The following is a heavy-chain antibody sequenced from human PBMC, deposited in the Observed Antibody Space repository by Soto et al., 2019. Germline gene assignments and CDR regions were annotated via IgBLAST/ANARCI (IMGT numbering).Heavy chain of an antibody. V-gene: IGHV1-58*01. CDR3: AAGHYDFSSGPEGMDV. J-gene: IGHJ6*02. D-gene: IGHD3-3*01. Sequence: QKQLVQSGPEVKKPGTSVKVSCEASGFTFSDSAVQWVRNARGQRLEWIGWIVVGSGNINYAQKVQERVTITRDMSTTTAYMELSSLRVEDTAVYYCAAGHYDFSSGPEGMDVWGQGTTVTVSS. CDR2: IVVGSGNI. CDR1: GFTFSDSA.